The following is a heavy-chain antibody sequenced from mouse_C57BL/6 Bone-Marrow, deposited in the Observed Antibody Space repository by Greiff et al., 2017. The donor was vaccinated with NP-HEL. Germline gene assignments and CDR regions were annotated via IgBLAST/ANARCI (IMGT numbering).Heavy chain of an antibody. CDR3: ARRGLGRWYAMDY. CDR2: IFPGSGST. CDR1: GYTFTDYY. V-gene: IGHV1-75*01. D-gene: IGHD4-1*01. J-gene: IGHJ4*01. Sequence: VKLVESGPELVKPGASVKISCKASGYTFTDYYINWVKQRPGQGLEWIGWIFPGSGSTYYNEKFKGKATLTVDKSSSTAYMLLSSLTSEDSAVYFCARRGLGRWYAMDYWGQGTSVTVSS.